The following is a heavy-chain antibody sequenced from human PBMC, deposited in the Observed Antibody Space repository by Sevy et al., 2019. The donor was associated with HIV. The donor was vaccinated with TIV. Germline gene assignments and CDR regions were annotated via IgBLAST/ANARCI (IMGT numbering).Heavy chain of an antibody. D-gene: IGHD2-2*01. J-gene: IGHJ5*02. CDR3: ITVTIPFKDTVVVPAAMHPYNWFDP. CDR2: IKSKTDGGTT. V-gene: IGHV3-15*01. Sequence: GGSLRLSCAASGFTFSNAWMSWVRQAPGKGLEWVGRIKSKTDGGTTDYAATVKARFTISRDDSKNTLYLQMNSLKTEDTAVYYCITVTIPFKDTVVVPAAMHPYNWFDPWGQGTLVTVSS. CDR1: GFTFSNAW.